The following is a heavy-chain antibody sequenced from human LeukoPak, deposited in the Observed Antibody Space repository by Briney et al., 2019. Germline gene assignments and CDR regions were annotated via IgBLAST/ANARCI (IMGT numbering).Heavy chain of an antibody. CDR3: ARLYSSSLAFDI. CDR2: INHSGST. Sequence: SETLSLTCAVYGGSFSGYYWSWIRQPPGKGLEWIGEINHSGSTNYNPSLKSRVTISVDTSKNQFSLKLSSVTAADTAVYYCARLYSSSLAFDIWGQGTMVTVSS. D-gene: IGHD6-13*01. CDR1: GGSFSGYY. V-gene: IGHV4-34*01. J-gene: IGHJ3*02.